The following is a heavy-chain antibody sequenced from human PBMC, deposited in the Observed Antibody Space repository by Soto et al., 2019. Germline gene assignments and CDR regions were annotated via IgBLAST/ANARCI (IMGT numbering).Heavy chain of an antibody. CDR3: AREDGVVGSSSAFDH. Sequence: WGSLRLSCVFSGFTFITYTINFFRQSPWKGLEWVSSINGRSNYVYYADSVKGRFTISRDNAKNSLYLQMNRLRAEDTAIYYCAREDGVVGSSSAFDHWGLGTLVTVSS. CDR2: INGRSNYV. D-gene: IGHD1-26*01. CDR1: GFTFITYT. J-gene: IGHJ4*02. V-gene: IGHV3-21*01.